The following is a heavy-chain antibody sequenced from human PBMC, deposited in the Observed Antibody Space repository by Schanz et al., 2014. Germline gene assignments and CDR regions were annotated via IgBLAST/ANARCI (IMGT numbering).Heavy chain of an antibody. CDR1: GFTFSSYG. CDR2: ISYDGSNK. J-gene: IGHJ4*02. CDR3: AKSMYSTSWAFDF. Sequence: QVQLVESGGGVVQPGRSLRLSCAVSGFTFSSYGMHWVRQAPGKGLEWVALISYDGSNKHYADSVKGRFTISRDNAKNTLYVQMNSLRAEDTAVYYCAKSMYSTSWAFDFWGQGAQVTVSS. V-gene: IGHV3-30*18. D-gene: IGHD2-2*01.